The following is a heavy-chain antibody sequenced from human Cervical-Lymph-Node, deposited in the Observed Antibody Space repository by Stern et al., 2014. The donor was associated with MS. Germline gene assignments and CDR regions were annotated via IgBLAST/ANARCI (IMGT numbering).Heavy chain of an antibody. CDR1: GFNFGTYS. Sequence: EVQLGQSGGGLVKPGGSLTLSCAASGFNFGTYSMNWVRQAPGKGLEWGSFISSSSSNIKYADAVKGRFTISRDNAKNSLFLQMSSLRVEDTAVYYCASTSGWFDSWGQGIQVTVSS. V-gene: IGHV3-21*01. J-gene: IGHJ5*01. CDR3: ASTSGWFDS. CDR2: ISSSSSNI.